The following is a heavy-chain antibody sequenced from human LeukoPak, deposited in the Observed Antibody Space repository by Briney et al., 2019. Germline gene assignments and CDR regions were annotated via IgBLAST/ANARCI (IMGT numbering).Heavy chain of an antibody. Sequence: SETLSLTCAVYGGSFSGYYWSWIRQPPGKGLEWIGEINHSGSTNYNPSLKSRITISVDTSKNQFSLKLSSVTAADTAVYYCARSITIFGVPHMDVWGKGTTVTVSS. CDR2: INHSGST. J-gene: IGHJ6*03. CDR3: ARSITIFGVPHMDV. CDR1: GGSFSGYY. D-gene: IGHD3-3*01. V-gene: IGHV4-34*01.